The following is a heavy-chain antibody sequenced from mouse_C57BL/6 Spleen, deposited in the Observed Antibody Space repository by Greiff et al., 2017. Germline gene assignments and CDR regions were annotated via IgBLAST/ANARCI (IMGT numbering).Heavy chain of an antibody. D-gene: IGHD3-2*02. CDR2: IDPSDSYT. CDR3: ARREDSSCPLAY. CDR1: GYTFTSYW. V-gene: IGHV1-50*01. J-gene: IGHJ3*01. Sequence: QVQLQQPGAELVKPGASVKLSCTASGYTFTSYWMQWVKQRPGQGLEWIGEIDPSDSYTNYNQKFKGKATLTVDTSSSTAYLQLSSLTSEDSAVYYCARREDSSCPLAYWGQGTLVTVSA.